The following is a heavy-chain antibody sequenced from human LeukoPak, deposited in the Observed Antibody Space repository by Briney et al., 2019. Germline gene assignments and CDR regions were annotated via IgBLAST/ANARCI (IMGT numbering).Heavy chain of an antibody. D-gene: IGHD2-8*01. CDR3: ARIGARTVLFDY. J-gene: IGHJ4*02. V-gene: IGHV4-39*07. CDR2: IYYSGST. Sequence: PSETLSLTCTVSGGSISSSSYYWGWIRQPPGKGLEWIGSIYYSGSTYYNPSLKSRVIISLDTSKNQFSLKLSSVTAADTAVYYCARIGARTVLFDYWGQGTLVTVSS. CDR1: GGSISSSSYY.